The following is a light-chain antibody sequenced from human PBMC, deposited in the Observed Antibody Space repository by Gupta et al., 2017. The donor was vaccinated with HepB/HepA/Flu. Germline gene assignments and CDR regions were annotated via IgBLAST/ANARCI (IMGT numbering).Light chain of an antibody. CDR2: DAS. V-gene: IGKV3D-20*02. CDR1: QSVANDF. CDR3: HHYTTTVWT. Sequence: EIVLTQSPATLSVSPGERATLSCRASQSVANDFLGLYQQQPGQAPRLIIFDASNRATGLPARFSVSGSGTDFTLTISRLEPEDFAVYYCHHYTTTVWTFGQGTKVDIK. J-gene: IGKJ1*01.